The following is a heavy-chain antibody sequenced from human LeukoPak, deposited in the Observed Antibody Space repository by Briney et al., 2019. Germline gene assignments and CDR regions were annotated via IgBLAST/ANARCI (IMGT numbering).Heavy chain of an antibody. D-gene: IGHD3-22*01. CDR2: IYSGGST. V-gene: IGHV3-66*01. J-gene: IGHJ4*02. CDR3: ASSGYYRGIDY. CDR1: GFTVSSNY. Sequence: GGSLRLSCAASGFTVSSNYMSWVRQAPGKGLEWVSVIYSGGSTYYADSVKGRSTISRDNSKNTLYLQMNSLRAEDTAVYYCASSGYYRGIDYWGQGTLVTVSS.